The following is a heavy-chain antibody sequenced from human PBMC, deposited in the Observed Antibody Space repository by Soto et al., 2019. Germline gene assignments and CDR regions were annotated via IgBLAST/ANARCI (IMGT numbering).Heavy chain of an antibody. J-gene: IGHJ4*02. CDR2: ISYDGSNK. Sequence: GGSLRLSCAASGFTFSSYAMHWVRQAPGKGLEWVAVISYDGSNKYYADSVKGRFTISRDNSKNTLYLQMNSLRAEDTAVYYCATPELGYCSGGSCYGNDYWGQGTLVTVSS. D-gene: IGHD2-15*01. V-gene: IGHV3-30*04. CDR3: ATPELGYCSGGSCYGNDY. CDR1: GFTFSSYA.